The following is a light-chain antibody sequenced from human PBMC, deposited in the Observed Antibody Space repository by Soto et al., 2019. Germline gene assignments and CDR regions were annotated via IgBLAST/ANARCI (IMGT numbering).Light chain of an antibody. V-gene: IGKV3-11*01. CDR3: QQRSNWLALT. J-gene: IGKJ4*01. CDR1: QSISNN. Sequence: EIVLTQSPATLSLSPGERATLSCRASQSISNNLAWYQQKPGQAPRLLIYDASTRATGIPARFSGSGSGTDFPLTISSLEPEDFAVYYCQQRSNWLALTFGGGTKVEIK. CDR2: DAS.